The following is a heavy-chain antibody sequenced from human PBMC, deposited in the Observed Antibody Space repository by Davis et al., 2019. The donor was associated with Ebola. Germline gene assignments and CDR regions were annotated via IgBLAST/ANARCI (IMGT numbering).Heavy chain of an antibody. V-gene: IGHV1-69*13. D-gene: IGHD6-19*01. J-gene: IGHJ4*02. CDR3: VTFLEQWLAY. CDR2: VIPMFGTS. Sequence: AASVKVSCKASRGTFGSYAISWVRQAPGQGLEWMGGVIPMFGTSKYARKFQDRVTITADESTNTAYMELSSLRSDDTAVYYCVTFLEQWLAYWGQGTLVTVSS. CDR1: RGTFGSYA.